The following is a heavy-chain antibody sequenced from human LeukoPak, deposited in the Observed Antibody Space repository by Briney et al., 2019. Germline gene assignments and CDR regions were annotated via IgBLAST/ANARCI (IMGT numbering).Heavy chain of an antibody. CDR2: IYYSGST. J-gene: IGHJ4*02. CDR1: GGSISSGGYY. Sequence: SETLSLTRTVSGGSISSGGYYWSWIRQHPGKGLEWIGYIYYSGSTYYNPSLKSRVTISVDTSKNQFSLKLSSVTAADTAVYYCARTDYDSSGYHLDYWGQGTLVTVSS. CDR3: ARTDYDSSGYHLDY. V-gene: IGHV4-31*03. D-gene: IGHD3-22*01.